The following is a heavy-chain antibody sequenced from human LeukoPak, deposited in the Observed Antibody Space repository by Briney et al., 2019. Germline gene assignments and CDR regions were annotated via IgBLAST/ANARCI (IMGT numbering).Heavy chain of an antibody. V-gene: IGHV1-2*02. D-gene: IGHD1-20*01. CDR2: INPNSSET. J-gene: IGHJ4*02. Sequence: ASVKVSCKASGYTFTGYYMHWVRQAPGQGLEWLGWINPNSSETNFAQKFQGRDTMTRDTSISTAYMELSRLRSDDTAVYYCARDLAGYNWNDAGFDSWGQGTLVTVSS. CDR1: GYTFTGYY. CDR3: ARDLAGYNWNDAGFDS.